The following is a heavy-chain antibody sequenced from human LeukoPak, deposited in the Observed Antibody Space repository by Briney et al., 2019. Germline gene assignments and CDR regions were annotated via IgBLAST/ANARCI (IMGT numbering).Heavy chain of an antibody. CDR3: ARAQSFGYDSSGYYDY. J-gene: IGHJ4*02. Sequence: ASVKVSCKASRYTFTSYYMHWVRQAPGQGLEWMGIINPSGGSTSYAQKFQGRVTMTRDMSTSTVYMELSSLRSEDTAVYYCARAQSFGYDSSGYYDYWGQGTLVTVSS. CDR2: INPSGGST. D-gene: IGHD3-22*01. V-gene: IGHV1-46*01. CDR1: RYTFTSYY.